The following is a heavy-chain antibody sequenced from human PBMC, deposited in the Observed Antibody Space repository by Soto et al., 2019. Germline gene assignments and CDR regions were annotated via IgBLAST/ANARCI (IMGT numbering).Heavy chain of an antibody. V-gene: IGHV3-23*01. CDR2: ISGSGGST. CDR3: AKRASCSGGSCYGGVDY. Sequence: PGGSLRLSCAASGFTFSSYAMSWVRQAPGKGLEWVSAISGSGGSTYYADSVKGRFTISRDNSKNTLYLQMSSLRAEDTAVYYCAKRASCSGGSCYGGVDYWGQGTLVTVSS. CDR1: GFTFSSYA. J-gene: IGHJ4*02. D-gene: IGHD2-15*01.